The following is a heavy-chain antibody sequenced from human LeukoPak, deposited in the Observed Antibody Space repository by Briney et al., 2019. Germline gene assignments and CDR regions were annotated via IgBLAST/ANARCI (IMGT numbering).Heavy chain of an antibody. Sequence: EGSLRLSCAASGFTFSSYWMSWVRLAPGKGLEWVANIKEDGTETYYVDSVKGRFTISRDNAKNSLYLQMNSLRVEDTAVYYCAKEGRSLQTYWGQGTLVTVSS. J-gene: IGHJ4*02. CDR1: GFTFSSYW. V-gene: IGHV3-7*03. CDR2: IKEDGTET. CDR3: AKEGRSLQTY. D-gene: IGHD5-24*01.